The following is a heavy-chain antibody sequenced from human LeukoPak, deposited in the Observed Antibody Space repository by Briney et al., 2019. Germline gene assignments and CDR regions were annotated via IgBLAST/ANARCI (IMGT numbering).Heavy chain of an antibody. V-gene: IGHV3-7*01. CDR2: IKQDGSEK. CDR1: GFTFSSYW. J-gene: IGHJ6*03. CDR3: ARDESITICGVAFYYYMDV. D-gene: IGHD3-3*01. Sequence: GGSLRLSCATSGFTFSSYWMSWVRQAPGKGLEWVANIKQDGSEKYYVDSVKGRFTISRDNAKNSLYLQMNSLRAEDTAVYYCARDESITICGVAFYYYMDVWGKGTTVTVSS.